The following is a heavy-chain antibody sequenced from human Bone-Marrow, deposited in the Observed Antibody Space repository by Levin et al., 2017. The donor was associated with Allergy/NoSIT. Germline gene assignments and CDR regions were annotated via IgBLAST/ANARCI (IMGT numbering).Heavy chain of an antibody. Sequence: GGSLRLSCAASGFTVSSNYMSWVRQAPGKGPEWVSVIYSGGSTYYADSVKGRFTISRDNSKNTLYLQMNSLRAEDPAVYYCARGWFGELLSHWGQGTLVTVSS. CDR3: ARGWFGELLSH. CDR2: IYSGGST. CDR1: GFTVSSNY. D-gene: IGHD3-10*01. J-gene: IGHJ4*02. V-gene: IGHV3-53*01.